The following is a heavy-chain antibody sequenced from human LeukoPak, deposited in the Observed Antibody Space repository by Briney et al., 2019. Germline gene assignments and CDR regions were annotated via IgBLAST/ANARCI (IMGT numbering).Heavy chain of an antibody. Sequence: SVKVSCKASGGTFSSYAISWVRQAPGQGLEWMGGIIPIFGTANYAQKFQGRVTITADESTSTAYMELGSLRSEDTAVYYCARFKDYYGSGSSYYFDYWGQGTLVTVSS. CDR2: IIPIFGTA. D-gene: IGHD3-10*01. J-gene: IGHJ4*02. CDR3: ARFKDYYGSGSSYYFDY. V-gene: IGHV1-69*13. CDR1: GGTFSSYA.